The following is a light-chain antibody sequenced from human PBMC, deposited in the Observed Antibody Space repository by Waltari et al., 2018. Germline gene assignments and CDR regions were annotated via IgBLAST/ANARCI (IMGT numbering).Light chain of an antibody. CDR1: QNIFNY. CDR2: GAS. Sequence: DIRMTQSPSSLSASVGDRVTITCRASQNIFNYVYWYQQKPGKAPRLLISGASSLQGGVPSRFSGSGFGTDFTLTIGGLQPEDSATYYCQQTSGAPITFGRGTKVEIK. J-gene: IGKJ4*01. CDR3: QQTSGAPIT. V-gene: IGKV1-39*01.